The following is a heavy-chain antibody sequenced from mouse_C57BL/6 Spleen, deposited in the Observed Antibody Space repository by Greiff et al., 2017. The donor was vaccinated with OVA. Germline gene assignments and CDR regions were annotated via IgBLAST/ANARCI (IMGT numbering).Heavy chain of an antibody. CDR2: IYWDDDK. D-gene: IGHD4-1*01. Sequence: QVTLKESGPGILQSSQTLSLTCSFSGFSLSTSGMGVSWIRQPSGKGLEWLAHIYWDDDKRYNPSLKSRLTISKDTSRNQVFLKITSVDTADTATYYCAPYWDVGFAYWGQGTLVTVSA. J-gene: IGHJ3*01. CDR3: APYWDVGFAY. CDR1: GFSLSTSGMG. V-gene: IGHV8-12*01.